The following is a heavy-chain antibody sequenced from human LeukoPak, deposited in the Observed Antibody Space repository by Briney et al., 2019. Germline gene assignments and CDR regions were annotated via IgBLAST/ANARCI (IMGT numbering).Heavy chain of an antibody. J-gene: IGHJ4*02. Sequence: GGSLRLSCAASGFTFISYSMNWVRQAPGKGLEWVSSISSSSSYIYYADSVKGRFTISRDNAKNSLYLQMNSLRAEDTAVYYCARARVAAAGSFPDYWGQGTLVTVSS. D-gene: IGHD6-13*01. V-gene: IGHV3-21*01. CDR3: ARARVAAAGSFPDY. CDR1: GFTFISYS. CDR2: ISSSSSYI.